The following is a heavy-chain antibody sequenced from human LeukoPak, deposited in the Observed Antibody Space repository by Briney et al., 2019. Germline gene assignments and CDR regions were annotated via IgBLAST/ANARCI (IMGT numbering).Heavy chain of an antibody. CDR3: ARGAYYGDNFPLHY. Sequence: ASVKVSCKGSGYTFTNYYLHWVRQAPGQGVEWMGWMNPNSGATEYQQNFQGRVTMTRDTSISTAYLEVFSLTPDDAAVYYCARGAYYGDNFPLHYWGQGSLVIVSS. CDR2: MNPNSGAT. J-gene: IGHJ4*02. CDR1: GYTFTNYY. V-gene: IGHV1-2*02. D-gene: IGHD4-23*01.